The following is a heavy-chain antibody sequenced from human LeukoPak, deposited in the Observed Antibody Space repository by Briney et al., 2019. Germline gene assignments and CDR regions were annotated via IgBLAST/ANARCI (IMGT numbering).Heavy chain of an antibody. V-gene: IGHV3-7*01. Sequence: PGGSLRLSCAVSGVTFSSYWMTWVRQAPGKGLEWVANIKEDGSEKFYVDSVKGRFTISRDNAKDSLYLQMDSLRVEDTAVYYCGRTGDLSDYWGQGTLVTVSS. D-gene: IGHD7-27*01. CDR2: IKEDGSEK. CDR1: GVTFSSYW. J-gene: IGHJ4*02. CDR3: GRTGDLSDY.